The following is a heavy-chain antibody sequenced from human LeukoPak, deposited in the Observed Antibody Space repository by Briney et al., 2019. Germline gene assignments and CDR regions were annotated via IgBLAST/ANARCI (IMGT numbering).Heavy chain of an antibody. CDR2: IYYSGST. CDR1: GGSISSGGYY. Sequence: PSETLSLTCTVSGGSISSGGYYWSWIRQHPGKGLEWIGYIYYSGSTYYNPSLKSRVTISVDTSKNQFSLKLSSVTAADTAVYYCARYGIAAALNWFDPCGQGTLVTVSS. V-gene: IGHV4-31*03. J-gene: IGHJ5*02. D-gene: IGHD6-13*01. CDR3: ARYGIAAALNWFDP.